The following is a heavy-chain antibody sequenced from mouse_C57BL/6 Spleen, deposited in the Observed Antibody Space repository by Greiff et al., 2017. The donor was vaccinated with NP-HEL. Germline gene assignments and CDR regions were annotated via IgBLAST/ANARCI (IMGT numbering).Heavy chain of an antibody. CDR2: IDPSDSYT. Sequence: QVQLQQPGAELVRPGTSVKLSCKASGYTFTSYWMHWVKQRPGQGLEWIGVIDPSDSYTNYNQKFKGKATLTVDTSSSTAYMQLSSLTSEDSAVYYCAYGSSVAGLAYWGQGTLVTVSA. CDR1: GYTFTSYW. CDR3: AYGSSVAGLAY. V-gene: IGHV1-59*01. J-gene: IGHJ3*01. D-gene: IGHD1-1*01.